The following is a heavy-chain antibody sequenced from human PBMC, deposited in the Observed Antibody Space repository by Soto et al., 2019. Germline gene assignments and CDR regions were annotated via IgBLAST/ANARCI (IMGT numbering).Heavy chain of an antibody. CDR3: AIHRRDGYNMGYYFDY. D-gene: IGHD5-12*01. Sequence: QVQLVQSGAEAKKPGSSVKVSCKASGGTFSSYAISWVRQAPGQGLEWMGGIIPIFGTANYAQKFQGRVTITADKSTSTAYMELSSLRSEDTAVYYCAIHRRDGYNMGYYFDYWGQGTLVTVSS. J-gene: IGHJ4*02. V-gene: IGHV1-69*06. CDR1: GGTFSSYA. CDR2: IIPIFGTA.